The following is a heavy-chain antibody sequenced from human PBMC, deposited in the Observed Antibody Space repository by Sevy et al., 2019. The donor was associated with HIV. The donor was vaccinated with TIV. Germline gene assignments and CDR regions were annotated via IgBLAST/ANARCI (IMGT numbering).Heavy chain of an antibody. D-gene: IGHD5-18*01. Sequence: GGSLRLSCAASGFTFSSYWMSWVRQAPGKGLERVANIKQDGSEKYYVDSVKGRFTISRDNAKNSLYLQMNSLRAEDTAVYYCARDLPPITAMVLFPPFDYWCQGTLVTVSS. CDR2: IKQDGSEK. CDR1: GFTFSSYW. V-gene: IGHV3-7*01. CDR3: ARDLPPITAMVLFPPFDY. J-gene: IGHJ4*02.